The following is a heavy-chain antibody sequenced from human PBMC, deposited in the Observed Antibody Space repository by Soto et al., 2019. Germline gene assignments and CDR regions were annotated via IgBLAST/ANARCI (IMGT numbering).Heavy chain of an antibody. CDR1: GFTFSSYA. CDR2: ISGSGGST. V-gene: IGHV3-23*01. CDR3: AKVKYCSGGSCYSGAAYYYYYYMDV. J-gene: IGHJ6*03. Sequence: PGGSLRLSCAASGFTFSSYAMSWVRQAPGKGLEWVSAISGSGGSTYYADSVKGRFTISRDNSKNTLYLQMNSLRAEDTAVYYCAKVKYCSGGSCYSGAAYYYYYYMDVWGKGTTVTVSS. D-gene: IGHD2-15*01.